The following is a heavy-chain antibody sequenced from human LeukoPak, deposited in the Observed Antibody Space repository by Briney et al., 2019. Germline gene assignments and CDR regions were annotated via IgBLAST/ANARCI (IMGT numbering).Heavy chain of an antibody. V-gene: IGHV4-59*08. CDR3: ARHSSYYDFSGPYYFDY. Sequence: SETLSLTCTVSGGSISSYYWSWIRQPPGKGLEWIGYIYYSGSTNYNPSLKSRVTISVDTSKNQFSMNLTSVTAADTAVYYCARHSSYYDFSGPYYFDYWGQGTLVTVSS. J-gene: IGHJ4*02. D-gene: IGHD3-3*01. CDR2: IYYSGST. CDR1: GGSISSYY.